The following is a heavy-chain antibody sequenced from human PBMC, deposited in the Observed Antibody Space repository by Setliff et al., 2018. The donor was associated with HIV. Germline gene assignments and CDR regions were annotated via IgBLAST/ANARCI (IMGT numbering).Heavy chain of an antibody. V-gene: IGHV3-23*01. J-gene: IGHJ4*02. Sequence: GGSLRLSCAASGFSFSSYAMTWVRQAPGKGLEWVSGIRGSGDTTNYADSVKGRFTVSRDNSKNTLYLQMNSLRGEDTAVYHCSRHLGYCSTTNSCWGQGTPVTVSS. CDR2: IRGSGDTT. CDR1: GFSFSSYA. CDR3: SRHLGYCSTTNSC. D-gene: IGHD2-2*03.